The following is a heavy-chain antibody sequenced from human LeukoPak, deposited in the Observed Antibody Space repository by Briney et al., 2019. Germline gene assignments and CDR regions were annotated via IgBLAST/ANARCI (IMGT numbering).Heavy chain of an antibody. CDR2: INPINGDT. CDR3: ASGDHRGGDYSSGN. V-gene: IGHV1-2*02. D-gene: IGHD4-17*01. CDR1: GYRFTDYY. Sequence: ASVKVSCKASGYRFTDYYMHWVRQAPGQGLERMGWINPINGDTIYAQKFRGRVTVTRDTSITTAYMELSRLRSDDTAVYYCASGDHRGGDYSSGNWGQGTLVTVSS. J-gene: IGHJ4*02.